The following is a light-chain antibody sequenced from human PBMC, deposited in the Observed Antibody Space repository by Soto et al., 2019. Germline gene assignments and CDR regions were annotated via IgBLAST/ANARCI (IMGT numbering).Light chain of an antibody. Sequence: QSVLTQPRSVSGSPGQSVTISCTGTSSDVGGYNFVSWYQHHPGKAPKLIIYNVIQRSSGVPDRFSASKSDNTASLTISGLQAEDEADYYCCSYAGSYTYVFGTGTKVTVL. CDR1: SSDVGGYNF. CDR2: NVI. J-gene: IGLJ1*01. CDR3: CSYAGSYTYV. V-gene: IGLV2-11*01.